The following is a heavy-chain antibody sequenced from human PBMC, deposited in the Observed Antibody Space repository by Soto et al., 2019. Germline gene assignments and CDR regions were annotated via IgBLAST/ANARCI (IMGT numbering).Heavy chain of an antibody. CDR2: INPNSGGT. D-gene: IGHD3-16*01. CDR1: GYTFTGYY. V-gene: IGHV1-2*04. Sequence: ASMKVSCKASGYTFTGYYMHWVRQAPGQGLEWMGWINPNSGGTNYAQKFQGWVTMTRDTSISTAYMELSRLRSDDTAVYYCASGYAYYYGMDVWGQGTTVTVYS. CDR3: ASGYAYYYGMDV. J-gene: IGHJ6*02.